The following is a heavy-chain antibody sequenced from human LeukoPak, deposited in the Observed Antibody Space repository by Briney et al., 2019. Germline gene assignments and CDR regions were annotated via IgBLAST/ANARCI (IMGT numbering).Heavy chain of an antibody. CDR1: GLSFSRNW. V-gene: IGHV3-74*01. CDR2: ISGDGSSA. J-gene: IGHJ4*02. CDR3: ARLILDHQQTFDY. D-gene: IGHD2-21*01. Sequence: PGGSLRLSCAVSGLSFSRNWMHWVRQAPGKGLVWVSRISGDGSSANYADSVKGRFTISRDNVKNTPYLQMNSLRAEDTAVYYCARLILDHQQTFDYWGQGTLVTVSS.